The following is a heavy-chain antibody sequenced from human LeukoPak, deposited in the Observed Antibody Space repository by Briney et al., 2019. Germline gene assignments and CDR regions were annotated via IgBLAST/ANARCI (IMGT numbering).Heavy chain of an antibody. CDR3: ASQYYDFWSGYFEPWGYYYMDV. D-gene: IGHD3-3*01. V-gene: IGHV3-30*19. CDR1: EFTFSSYG. Sequence: PGGSLRLSCAASEFTFSSYGMHWVRQAPGKGLEWVAVISYDGSNKYYADSVKGRFTISRDNSKNTLYLQMNSLRAEDTAVYYCASQYYDFWSGYFEPWGYYYMDVWGKGTTVTVSS. J-gene: IGHJ6*03. CDR2: ISYDGSNK.